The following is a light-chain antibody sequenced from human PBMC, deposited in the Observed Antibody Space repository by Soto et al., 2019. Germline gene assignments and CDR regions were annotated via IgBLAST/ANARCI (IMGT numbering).Light chain of an antibody. J-gene: IGKJ1*01. V-gene: IGKV3-20*01. CDR3: QQYTDSPLT. Sequence: EIVLTQSPGTLSLSPGERATLSCRASQSVSSSYLAWYQHKPGQAPRFLIYGPSTRATGIPDRFSGSGSGTDFTFSISRLEPEDSALYYCQQYTDSPLTFGQGTKVEIK. CDR1: QSVSSSY. CDR2: GPS.